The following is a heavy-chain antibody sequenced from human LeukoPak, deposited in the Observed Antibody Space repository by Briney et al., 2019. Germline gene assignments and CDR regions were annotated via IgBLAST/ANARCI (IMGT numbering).Heavy chain of an antibody. CDR3: ARLIDGGGYDILTEAYFDY. J-gene: IGHJ4*02. D-gene: IGHD3-9*01. CDR2: IYPGDSDT. V-gene: IGHV5-51*01. CDR1: GYSFTSYW. Sequence: GESLKISCKGSGYSFTSYWIGWVRQMPGKGLEWMGIIYPGDSDTRYSPSFQGQVTISADKSISTAYLQWSSLKASDTAMYYCARLIDGGGYDILTEAYFDYWGQGTLVTVSS.